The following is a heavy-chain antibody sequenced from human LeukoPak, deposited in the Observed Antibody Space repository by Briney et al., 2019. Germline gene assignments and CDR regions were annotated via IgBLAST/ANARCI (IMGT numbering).Heavy chain of an antibody. V-gene: IGHV3-74*01. J-gene: IGHJ3*02. CDR3: ARPRSYEAFDI. Sequence: GGCLRLSCAASGFTFSSYWMHWVRQAPGKGLVWVSRINSDGRNTNYADSVKGRFTISRDNAKNTLFLQMNSLRAEDTAVYYCARPRSYEAFDIWGQGTMVTVSS. CDR1: GFTFSSYW. CDR2: INSDGRNT. D-gene: IGHD6-6*01.